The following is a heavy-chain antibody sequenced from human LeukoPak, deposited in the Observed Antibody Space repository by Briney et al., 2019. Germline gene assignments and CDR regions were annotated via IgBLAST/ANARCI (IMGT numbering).Heavy chain of an antibody. CDR2: IYYSGST. Sequence: SETLSLTCTVSGGSISSGDYYWSWIRQPPGKGLEWIGYIYYSGSTYYNPSLERRVTISVDTSKNQFSLRLSSVTAADTAVYYCARDRVYSSGEDGMDVWGQGTTVTVSS. D-gene: IGHD6-19*01. J-gene: IGHJ6*02. CDR1: GGSISSGDYY. CDR3: ARDRVYSSGEDGMDV. V-gene: IGHV4-30-4*01.